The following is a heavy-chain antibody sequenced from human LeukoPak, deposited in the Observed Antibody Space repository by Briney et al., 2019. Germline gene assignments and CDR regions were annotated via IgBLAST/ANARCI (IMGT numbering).Heavy chain of an antibody. V-gene: IGHV3-64*01. Sequence: PGGSLRLSCAASGFTFSSYAMHWVRQAPGKGLEYVSAISSNGGSTYYANSVKGRLTISRDNSKNTLYLQMGSLRAEDMAVYYCARVFSSSWDYYFDYWGQGTLVTVSS. CDR2: ISSNGGST. CDR3: ARVFSSSWDYYFDY. CDR1: GFTFSSYA. J-gene: IGHJ4*02. D-gene: IGHD6-13*01.